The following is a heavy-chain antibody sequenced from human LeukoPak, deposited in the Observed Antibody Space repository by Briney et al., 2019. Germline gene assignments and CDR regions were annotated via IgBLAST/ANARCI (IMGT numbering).Heavy chain of an antibody. CDR3: ARHFSATGGLDY. CDR2: IYYSGST. Sequence: SETLSLTCTVSGGSISSYYWSWIRQPPGKGLEWIGYIYYSGSTNYNPSLKSRVTISVDTSKNQFSLKLSSVTAADTAVYYCARHFSATGGLDYWGQGTLVTVSS. J-gene: IGHJ4*02. CDR1: GGSISSYY. V-gene: IGHV4-59*08. D-gene: IGHD1-14*01.